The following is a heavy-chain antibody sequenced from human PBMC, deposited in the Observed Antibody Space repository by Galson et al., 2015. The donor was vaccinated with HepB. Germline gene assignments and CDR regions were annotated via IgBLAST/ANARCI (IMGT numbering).Heavy chain of an antibody. CDR1: GGSISSYY. V-gene: IGHV4-59*01. J-gene: IGHJ5*02. D-gene: IGHD3-10*01. Sequence: SETLSLTCTVSGGSISSYYWSWIRQPPGKGLEWIGYIYYSGSTNYNPSLKSRVTISVDTSKNQFSLKLSSVTAADTAVYYCAEGGGSGRNWFDPWGQGTLVTVSS. CDR3: AEGGGSGRNWFDP. CDR2: IYYSGST.